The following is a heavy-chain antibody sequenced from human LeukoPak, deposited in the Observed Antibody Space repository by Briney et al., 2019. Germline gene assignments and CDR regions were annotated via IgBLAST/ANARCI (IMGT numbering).Heavy chain of an antibody. CDR2: ISSSSSYI. J-gene: IGHJ6*02. CDR3: ARDTAMVDGMDV. Sequence: GGSLRLSCAASGFTFSSYSMNWVRQAPGKGLEWVSSISSSSSYIYYADSVKGRFTISRDNAKNSLYLQMKSLRAEDTAVYYCARDTAMVDGMDVWGQGTTVTVSS. V-gene: IGHV3-21*01. CDR1: GFTFSSYS. D-gene: IGHD5-18*01.